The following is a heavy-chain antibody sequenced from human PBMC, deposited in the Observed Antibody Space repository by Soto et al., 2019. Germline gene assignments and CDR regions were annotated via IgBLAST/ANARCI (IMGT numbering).Heavy chain of an antibody. Sequence: SETLSLTCTVSGPSISSSTYYWGWIRQPPGKGLEWIGSVYYSENTYYNPSLKSRVTISVDTSKNLFSLKLTSVTAADTAMYYCARPQFSGTYHVTFNIWGQGTMVTVSS. CDR1: GPSISSSTYY. V-gene: IGHV4-39*02. J-gene: IGHJ3*02. CDR3: ARPQFSGTYHVTFNI. D-gene: IGHD1-26*01. CDR2: VYYSENT.